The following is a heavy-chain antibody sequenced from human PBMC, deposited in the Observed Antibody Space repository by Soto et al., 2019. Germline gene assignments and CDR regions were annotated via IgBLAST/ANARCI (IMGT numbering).Heavy chain of an antibody. CDR2: INPNSGGT. J-gene: IGHJ4*02. CDR3: ARRGNSGWE. V-gene: IGHV1-2*02. Sequence: QVQLVQSGAEVKKPGASVKVSCKASGYTFTGYYMHWVRQAPGQGLEWMGWINPNSGGTNYAQKVQGRVTMTGDPPISTAYMELSRLRSDDTAVYYCARRGNSGWEWGQGTLVTVSS. CDR1: GYTFTGYY. D-gene: IGHD5-12*01.